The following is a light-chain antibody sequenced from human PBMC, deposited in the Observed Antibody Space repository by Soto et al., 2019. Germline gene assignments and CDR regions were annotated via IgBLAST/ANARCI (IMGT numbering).Light chain of an antibody. CDR1: SSDVGSYNY. CDR3: SSYTSSSTLV. J-gene: IGLJ2*01. CDR2: EVS. Sequence: QSALTQPASVSGSPGQSITISCTGTSSDVGSYNYVSWYQQHPDKAPKLIIYEVSNRPSGVSNRFSGSKSGNTASLTISGLQAEDEADYYCSSYTSSSTLVFGGGTKVTVL. V-gene: IGLV2-14*01.